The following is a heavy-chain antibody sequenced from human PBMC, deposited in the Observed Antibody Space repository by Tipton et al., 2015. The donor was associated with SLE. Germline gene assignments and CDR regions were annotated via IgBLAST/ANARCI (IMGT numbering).Heavy chain of an antibody. CDR2: IYSSGDT. D-gene: IGHD5-12*01. Sequence: TLSLTCTVSGGSISSSSYPWAWIRQPPGKGLEWIGYIYSSGDTNYNPSLKSRVTISVDASKKQFSLKVSSVTAADTAVYYCTRGRLRCDYWGQGNLVTVSS. CDR3: TRGRLRCDY. J-gene: IGHJ4*02. V-gene: IGHV4-61*05. CDR1: GGSISSSSYP.